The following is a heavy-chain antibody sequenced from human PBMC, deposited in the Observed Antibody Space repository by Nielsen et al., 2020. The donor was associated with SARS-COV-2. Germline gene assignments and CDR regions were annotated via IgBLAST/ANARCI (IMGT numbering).Heavy chain of an antibody. CDR3: ATGTYYDILTGPNFDY. CDR1: GFTFSDYA. CDR2: IKTSGGST. V-gene: IGHV3-23*01. D-gene: IGHD3-9*01. J-gene: IGHJ4*02. Sequence: GESLKISCAASGFTFSDYAMAWVRQAPGKGLEWVSVIKTSGGSTYYADSVKGRFTISRDNSKNTLYLQMNSLRAEDTAVYYCATGTYYDILTGPNFDYWGQGTLVTVSS.